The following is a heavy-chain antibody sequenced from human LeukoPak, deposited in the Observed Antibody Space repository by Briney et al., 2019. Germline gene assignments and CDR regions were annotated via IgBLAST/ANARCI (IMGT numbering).Heavy chain of an antibody. J-gene: IGHJ4*02. CDR1: GFAFSDHY. Sequence: GGSLRLSCAASGFAFSDHYMSWIRQAPGKGLEWVSFINGGGGTTWYADSVKGRFTIPRDNAMDSLFLQMNSLRAEDAAVYYCARGGYPRFDYWGQGTLVTVSS. D-gene: IGHD3-22*01. V-gene: IGHV3-11*01. CDR3: ARGGYPRFDY. CDR2: INGGGGTT.